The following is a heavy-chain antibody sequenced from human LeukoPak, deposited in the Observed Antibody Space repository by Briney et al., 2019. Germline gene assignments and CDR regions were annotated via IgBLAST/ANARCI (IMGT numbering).Heavy chain of an antibody. V-gene: IGHV3-20*04. CDR3: ARDLGYYYDSSGGYYGMDV. CDR2: INWNGGST. D-gene: IGHD3-22*01. J-gene: IGHJ6*02. CDR1: GFTFSDYY. Sequence: PGGSLRLSCAASGFTFSDYYMSWIRQAPGKGLEWVSGINWNGGSTGYADSVKGRFTISRDNAKNSLYLQMNSLRAEDTAVYYCARDLGYYYDSSGGYYGMDVWGQGTTVTVSS.